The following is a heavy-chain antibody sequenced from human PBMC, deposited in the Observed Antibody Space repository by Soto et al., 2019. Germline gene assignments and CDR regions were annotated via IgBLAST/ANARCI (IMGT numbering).Heavy chain of an antibody. D-gene: IGHD3-16*01. CDR1: GFSLTTDGMC. Sequence: SGPTLVNPTQTLTLTSTFSGFSLTTDGMCVTWIRQPPGKALEWLALIDWDAEEYYSTSLKTRLTISRDTSGNQVILTMTNMDPVDTGTYYCARLRWGGSVIDSWGQGTLVTVSS. CDR3: ARLRWGGSVIDS. CDR2: IDWDAEE. V-gene: IGHV2-70*01. J-gene: IGHJ4*02.